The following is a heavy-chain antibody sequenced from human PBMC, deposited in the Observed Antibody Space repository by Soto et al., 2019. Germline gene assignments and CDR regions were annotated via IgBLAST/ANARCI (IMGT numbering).Heavy chain of an antibody. CDR2: ISAYNGNT. D-gene: IGHD1-26*01. J-gene: IGHJ6*02. CDR3: ARYRELLLRPYYYYGMDV. Sequence: GASVKVSCKASGYTFTSYGISWVRQAPGQGLEWMGWISAYNGNTNYAQKLQGRVTMTTDTSTSTAYMELRSLRSDDTAVYYCARYRELLLRPYYYYGMDVWGQGTTVTVSS. V-gene: IGHV1-18*01. CDR1: GYTFTSYG.